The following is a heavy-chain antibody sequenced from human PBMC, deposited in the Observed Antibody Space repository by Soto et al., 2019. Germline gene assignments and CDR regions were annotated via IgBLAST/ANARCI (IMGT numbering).Heavy chain of an antibody. Sequence: ASVKGSCKSSGYTFTSYDINWVRQATGQGLEWMGWMNPNSGNTGYAQKFQGRVTMTRNTSISTAYMELSSPRSQDTAVYYCARFLSDSCVVAANILDGCGQGPTVTVS. V-gene: IGHV1-8*01. CDR1: GYTFTSYD. CDR2: MNPNSGNT. D-gene: IGHD2-15*01. CDR3: ARFLSDSCVVAANILDG. J-gene: IGHJ6*02.